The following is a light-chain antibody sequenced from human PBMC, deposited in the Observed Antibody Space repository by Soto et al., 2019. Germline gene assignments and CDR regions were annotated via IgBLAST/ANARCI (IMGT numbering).Light chain of an antibody. CDR2: AAS. V-gene: IGKV1-12*01. CDR1: QTISSW. J-gene: IGKJ1*01. CDR3: QQTHTFAWT. Sequence: EIQRTQSPSTLSGSVGHRVTITGRASQTISSWLAWYQQSPGKAPKILVFAASSMPRGVPSRFDARGSGTDGSITIYSLQPEDGVTYYCQQTHTFAWTFGQGTKVDIK.